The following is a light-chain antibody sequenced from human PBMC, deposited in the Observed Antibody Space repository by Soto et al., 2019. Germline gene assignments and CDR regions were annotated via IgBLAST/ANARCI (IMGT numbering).Light chain of an antibody. CDR2: GAS. V-gene: IGKV3-20*01. CDR1: QSVSSSY. Sequence: EIVLTHSPGTLSLSPGERATLSCRASQSVSSSYLAWYQQKPGQPPRLLIYGASSRATGIPDRFSGSGPGTDFTLTISRLEPEDFAVYYCQQYGISPGTFGQGTKVDIK. CDR3: QQYGISPGT. J-gene: IGKJ1*01.